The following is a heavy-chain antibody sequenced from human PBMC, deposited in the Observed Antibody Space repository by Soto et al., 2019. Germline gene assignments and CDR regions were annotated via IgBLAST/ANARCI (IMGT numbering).Heavy chain of an antibody. CDR1: EFTVSTKY. CDR3: ARDPWDADY. Sequence: EVQLVESGGGLVQPGGSLRLSCAASEFTVSTKYMSWVRQAPGKGLEWVSVIYSGGSTFYADSVRGRFTISRDNSKNTVNLQMNSLRSEDTAVYYCARDPWDADYWGQGTLVTVSS. J-gene: IGHJ4*02. V-gene: IGHV3-66*01. CDR2: IYSGGST. D-gene: IGHD1-26*01.